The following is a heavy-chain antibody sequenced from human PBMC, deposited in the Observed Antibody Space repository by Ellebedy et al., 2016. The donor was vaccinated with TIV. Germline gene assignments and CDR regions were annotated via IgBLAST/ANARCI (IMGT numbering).Heavy chain of an antibody. CDR3: ARFRKWELPRD. J-gene: IGHJ4*02. CDR1: GFTLGTYA. D-gene: IGHD1-26*01. CDR2: VRGGGSPI. V-gene: IGHV3-48*04. Sequence: GGSLRLXXVASGFTLGTYAMSWVRQAPGKGLEWIAYVRGGGSPIYYADAVKGRFTISRDNTKNSLYLQMNSLRAEDTAVYYCARFRKWELPRDWGQGTLVTVSS.